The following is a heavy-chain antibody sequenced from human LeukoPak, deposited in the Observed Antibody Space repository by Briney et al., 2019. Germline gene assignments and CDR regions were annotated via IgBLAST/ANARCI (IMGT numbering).Heavy chain of an antibody. D-gene: IGHD2-2*01. J-gene: IGHJ5*02. V-gene: IGHV4-61*02. CDR2: IYTSGST. CDR1: GGSISSGSYY. Sequence: SETLSLTCTVSGGSISSGSYYWSWIRQPAGKGLEWIGRIYTSGSTNYNPSLKSRVTISVDTSKNQFSLKLSSVTGADTAVYYCAGTSLVPAAPNWFDPWGQGTLVTVSS. CDR3: AGTSLVPAAPNWFDP.